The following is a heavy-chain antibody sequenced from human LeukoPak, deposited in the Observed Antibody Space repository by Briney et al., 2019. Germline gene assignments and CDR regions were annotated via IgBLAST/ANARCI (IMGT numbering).Heavy chain of an antibody. J-gene: IGHJ4*02. D-gene: IGHD3-22*01. Sequence: SETLSLTCTVSGGSISSYYWSRIRQPPGKGLEWIGYIYYSGSTNYNPSLKSRVTISVDTSKNQFSLKLSSVTAADTAVYYCARVIDPGYYYDSSSYYFDYWGQGTLVTVSS. V-gene: IGHV4-59*01. CDR1: GGSISSYY. CDR3: ARVIDPGYYYDSSSYYFDY. CDR2: IYYSGST.